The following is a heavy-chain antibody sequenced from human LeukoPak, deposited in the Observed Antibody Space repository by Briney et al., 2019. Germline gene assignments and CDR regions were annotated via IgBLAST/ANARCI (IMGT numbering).Heavy chain of an antibody. Sequence: SETLSLTCTVSGGSISSHYWSWIRQPPGKGLEWIGYIYYSGSTNYNPSLKSRVTISVDTSKNQSSLKLSSVTAADTAVYYCARYYGSGSFDYWGQGTLVTVSS. V-gene: IGHV4-59*11. J-gene: IGHJ4*02. CDR3: ARYYGSGSFDY. CDR2: IYYSGST. CDR1: GGSISSHY. D-gene: IGHD3-10*01.